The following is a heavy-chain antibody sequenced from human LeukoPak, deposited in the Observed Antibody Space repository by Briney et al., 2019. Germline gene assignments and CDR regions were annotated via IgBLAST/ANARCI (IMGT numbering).Heavy chain of an antibody. J-gene: IGHJ4*02. CDR3: AKEPPVVAATYLDY. D-gene: IGHD2-15*01. CDR1: GFTFSGYW. Sequence: GGSLRLSCAASGFTFSGYWMGWVRQPPGKGLEWVANINQDGSEKYYVDSVKGRFTISRDNAKNSLFLQMNSLRAEDTAVYYCAKEPPVVAATYLDYWGQGTLVTVSS. V-gene: IGHV3-7*01. CDR2: INQDGSEK.